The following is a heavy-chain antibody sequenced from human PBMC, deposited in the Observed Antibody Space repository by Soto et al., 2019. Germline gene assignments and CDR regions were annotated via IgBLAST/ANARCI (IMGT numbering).Heavy chain of an antibody. V-gene: IGHV4-39*01. J-gene: IGHJ4*02. CDR3: ARHELYFYDSSGYVPIF. CDR1: GGSISSSNYY. Sequence: SETLSLTCTVSGGSISSSNYYWGWVRQPPGKGLEWIGSIYFSGSTYYNPSLKSRVTMSVDTSKQQFSLNLSSVTAADTAVYYCARHELYFYDSSGYVPIFWGQGTLVTVSS. CDR2: IYFSGST. D-gene: IGHD3-22*01.